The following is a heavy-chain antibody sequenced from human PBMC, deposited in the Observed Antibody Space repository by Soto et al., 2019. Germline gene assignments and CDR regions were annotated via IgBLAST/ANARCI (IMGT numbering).Heavy chain of an antibody. CDR2: INPNSGGT. Sequence: ASVKVSCKASGYTFTGYYMHWVRQAPGQGLEWIGWINPNSGGTNYAQKFQGRVTMTRDTSISTAFMELSRLRSDDTAEYYCARGDCYGTRGLGSFDYWGRGSLVTVSS. V-gene: IGHV1-2*02. J-gene: IGHJ4*02. CDR3: ARGDCYGTRGLGSFDY. CDR1: GYTFTGYY. D-gene: IGHD2-21*02.